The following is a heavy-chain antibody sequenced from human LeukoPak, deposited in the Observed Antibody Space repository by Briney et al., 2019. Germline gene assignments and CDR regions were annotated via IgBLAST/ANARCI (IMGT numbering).Heavy chain of an antibody. V-gene: IGHV4-4*07. CDR3: ARLITGTTTAFDI. CDR2: VYTSGST. D-gene: IGHD1-7*01. Sequence: SETLSLTCSVSGGSISGYYWTRIRQPAGKGLEWIGRVYTSGSTHYNPSLKTRLTMSVDTSKNQFSLKLSSVTAADTAVYYCARLITGTTTAFDIWGQGTMVTVSS. CDR1: GGSISGYY. J-gene: IGHJ3*02.